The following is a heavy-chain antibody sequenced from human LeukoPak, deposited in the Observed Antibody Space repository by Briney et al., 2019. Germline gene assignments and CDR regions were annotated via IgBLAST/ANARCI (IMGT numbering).Heavy chain of an antibody. CDR2: IIPILGIA. D-gene: IGHD4-17*01. CDR3: ASITSGDSDY. J-gene: IGHJ4*02. CDR1: GGTFSSYA. Sequence: ASVKVSCKASGGTFSSYAISWVRQAPGQGLEWMGRIIPILGIANYAQKFQGRVTITADKSTSTAYMVLSSLRSEDTAVYYCASITSGDSDYWGQGTLVTVSS. V-gene: IGHV1-69*04.